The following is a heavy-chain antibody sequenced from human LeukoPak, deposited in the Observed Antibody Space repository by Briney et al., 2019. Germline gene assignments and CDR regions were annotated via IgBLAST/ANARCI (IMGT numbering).Heavy chain of an antibody. CDR2: INPSGGST. CDR1: GYTFTRYY. Sequence: ASVKVSCKASGYTFTRYYMHWVRQAPGQGLEWMGIINPSGGSTSYAQKFQGRVTMTRDTSTSTVYMELSSLRSEDTAVYYCARVNPLYFQGWTSDAFDIWGQGTMVTVSS. J-gene: IGHJ3*02. CDR3: ARVNPLYFQGWTSDAFDI. D-gene: IGHD2-8*01. V-gene: IGHV1-46*01.